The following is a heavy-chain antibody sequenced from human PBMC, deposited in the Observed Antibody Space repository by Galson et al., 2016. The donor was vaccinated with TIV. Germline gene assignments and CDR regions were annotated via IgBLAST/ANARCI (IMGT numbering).Heavy chain of an antibody. Sequence: SVKVSCKASGYTFSIYVMHWVRQAPGQRPEWMGRINGGNGKTKYSQQLQGRLTITRDTSASTAYMELNSLRPEDTAVYYCASPTYCGRECYKYDNWGQGTLVTVSS. V-gene: IGHV1-3*01. CDR1: GYTFSIYV. J-gene: IGHJ4*02. D-gene: IGHD2-21*01. CDR2: INGGNGKT. CDR3: ASPTYCGRECYKYDN.